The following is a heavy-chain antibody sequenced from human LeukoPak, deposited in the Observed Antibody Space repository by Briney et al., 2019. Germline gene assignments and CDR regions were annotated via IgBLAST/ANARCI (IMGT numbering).Heavy chain of an antibody. D-gene: IGHD6-13*01. CDR1: GGSISSYF. J-gene: IGHJ4*02. Sequence: PSETLSLTCTVSGGSISSYFWSWIRQPAGKGLEWIGRMYTSGSTNCNPSLKSRVIISVDTCKNQFSLNLSSVTAADTAVYYCAREPSTAAGMGRPFDYWGQGTLVTVSS. CDR2: MYTSGST. CDR3: AREPSTAAGMGRPFDY. V-gene: IGHV4-4*07.